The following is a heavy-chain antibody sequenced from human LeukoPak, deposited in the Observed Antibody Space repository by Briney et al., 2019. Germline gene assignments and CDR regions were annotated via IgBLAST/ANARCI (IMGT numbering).Heavy chain of an antibody. CDR1: GYTFTGYY. Sequence: GASVKVSCKASGYTFTGYYVHWVRQAPGQGLEWMGWINPNTGDTNYAQKFQGRVATTRDTSINTAYMDLSGLRSDDTAVYYCSRYYRYFDYWGRGTLVTVS. CDR2: INPNTGDT. D-gene: IGHD3-10*01. V-gene: IGHV1-2*02. J-gene: IGHJ4*02. CDR3: SRYYRYFDY.